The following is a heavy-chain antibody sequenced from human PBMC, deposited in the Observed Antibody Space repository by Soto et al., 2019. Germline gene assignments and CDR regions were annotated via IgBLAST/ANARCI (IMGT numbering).Heavy chain of an antibody. CDR3: AKSVYNWNDGFFDY. CDR2: ISYEGINK. Sequence: QVQLVESGGGVVQPGRSLRLSCAASGFTFSSYGMHWVRQAPGKGLEWVAVISYEGINKYYADSVKGRFTISRDNSKNTLYLQMNSLRAEDTAVYYCAKSVYNWNDGFFDYWGQGTLVTVSS. V-gene: IGHV3-30*18. D-gene: IGHD1-1*01. CDR1: GFTFSSYG. J-gene: IGHJ4*02.